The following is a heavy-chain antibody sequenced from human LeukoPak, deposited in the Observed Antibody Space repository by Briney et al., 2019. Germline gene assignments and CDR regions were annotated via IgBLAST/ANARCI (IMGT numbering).Heavy chain of an antibody. Sequence: GASVKVSCKASGYTFTSFAISWVRQAPGQWLEWMGWISTYNGNTNYAQKVQGRVTVTTDTSTSTAYMELRSLRSDDTAVYYCARLPNKGIAALDYWGQGTLVTVSS. J-gene: IGHJ4*02. V-gene: IGHV1-18*01. CDR1: GYTFTSFA. D-gene: IGHD6-13*01. CDR2: ISTYNGNT. CDR3: ARLPNKGIAALDY.